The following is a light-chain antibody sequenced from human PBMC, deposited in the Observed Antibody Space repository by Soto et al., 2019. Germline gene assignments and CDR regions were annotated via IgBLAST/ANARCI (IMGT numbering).Light chain of an antibody. Sequence: QSVLTQPPSASGTPGQSVTISCSGDSSNIGTNTVNWYQQLPGTAPKIHIYSNNQRPSGVPDRFSGSKSGTSASLAISGLQSEDEADYYCSAWDDSLNGVVFGGGTKVTVL. CDR3: SAWDDSLNGVV. V-gene: IGLV1-44*01. CDR1: SSNIGTNT. J-gene: IGLJ3*02. CDR2: SNN.